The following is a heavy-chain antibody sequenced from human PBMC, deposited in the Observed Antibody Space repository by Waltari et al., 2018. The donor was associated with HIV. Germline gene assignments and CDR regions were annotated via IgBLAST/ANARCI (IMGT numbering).Heavy chain of an antibody. D-gene: IGHD6-6*01. CDR3: ARAGLRQLGRPYYYGLDV. J-gene: IGHJ6*02. CDR2: IIPALGST. Sequence: QDQLVQSRAEVRKPGSSVKVSCKASADTFNSYALNWVRQAPGQGPEWLGRIIPALGSTNYAPRFRGRVTITADKSTTTAYMELSRLTSEDTAVYFCARAGLRQLGRPYYYGLDVWGQGTTVTVSS. V-gene: IGHV1-69*04. CDR1: ADTFNSYA.